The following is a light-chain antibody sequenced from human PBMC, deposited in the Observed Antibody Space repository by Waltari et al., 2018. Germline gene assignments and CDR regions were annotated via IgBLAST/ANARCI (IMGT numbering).Light chain of an antibody. J-gene: IGKJ4*02. CDR2: RAS. CDR1: QSVGSSS. CDR3: QQYGISPVT. V-gene: IGKV3-20*01. Sequence: EIVLTQSPCTASLSPGERDTLSCSARQSVGSSSLAWYQQKPGQAPRLVIYRASRRATGIPDRFSGSGSGTDFCLTISRLEPEDFAVYYCQQYGISPVTFGEGTKVEIK.